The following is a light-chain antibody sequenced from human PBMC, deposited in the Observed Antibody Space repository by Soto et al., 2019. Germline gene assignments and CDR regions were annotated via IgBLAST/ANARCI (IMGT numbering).Light chain of an antibody. CDR3: QQYYSSPPT. V-gene: IGKV4-1*01. Sequence: DIVMTQSPDSLAVSLGERATINCKSSQSVLYSSTNKNYLAWYQQEPGQPPKLLIYWSSTRESGVPDRFSGSGSGTDFTLTISSLQAEDVAVYFCQQYYSSPPTFGQGTKVDIK. CDR1: QSVLYSSTNKNY. J-gene: IGKJ1*01. CDR2: WSS.